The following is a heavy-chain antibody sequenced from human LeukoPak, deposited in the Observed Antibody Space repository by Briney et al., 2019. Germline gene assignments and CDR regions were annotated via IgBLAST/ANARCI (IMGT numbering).Heavy chain of an antibody. Sequence: SETLSLTCTVSGGSISSYYWSWIRQPAGKGLEWIGRIYTSGSTNYNPSLKSRVTMSVDTSKNQFSLKLSSVTAADTAVYYCARSGYDYVWGSYRYSSYYYYYMDVCGKGTTVTVSS. CDR1: GGSISSYY. CDR3: ARSGYDYVWGSYRYSSYYYYYMDV. J-gene: IGHJ6*03. V-gene: IGHV4-4*07. CDR2: IYTSGST. D-gene: IGHD3-16*02.